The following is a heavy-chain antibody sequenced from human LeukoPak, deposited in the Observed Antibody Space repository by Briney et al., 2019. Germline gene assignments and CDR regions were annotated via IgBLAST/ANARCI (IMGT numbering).Heavy chain of an antibody. J-gene: IGHJ3*02. V-gene: IGHV5-51*01. Sequence: GESLKISCKGSGYSFTSYWIGWVRQMPGKGLEWMGIIYPGDSDTRYSPSFQGQVTISADKSISTAYLQWSSLKASDTAMYYCASVYYYGSGSYYKLGAFDIWGQGTMVTVSS. D-gene: IGHD3-10*01. CDR1: GYSFTSYW. CDR3: ASVYYYGSGSYYKLGAFDI. CDR2: IYPGDSDT.